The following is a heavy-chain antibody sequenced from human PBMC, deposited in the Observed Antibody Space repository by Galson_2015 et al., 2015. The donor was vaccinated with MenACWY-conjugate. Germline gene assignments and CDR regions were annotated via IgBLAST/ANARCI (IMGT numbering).Heavy chain of an antibody. CDR3: ARAVADRFDY. Sequence: SLRLSCAASGFTFSSYAMHWVRQAPGKGLEWVAVISYDGSNKYYADSVKGRFTISRDNSKNTLYLQMNSLRAEDTAVYYCARAVADRFDYWGQGTLVTVSS. D-gene: IGHD6-19*01. J-gene: IGHJ4*02. CDR1: GFTFSSYA. CDR2: ISYDGSNK. V-gene: IGHV3-30*04.